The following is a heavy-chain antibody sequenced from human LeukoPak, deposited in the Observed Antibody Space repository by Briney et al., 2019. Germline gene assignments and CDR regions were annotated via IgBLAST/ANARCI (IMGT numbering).Heavy chain of an antibody. V-gene: IGHV3-30*18. Sequence: GGSLRLSCAASGFTFSSSGMHWVRQAPGKGLEWVAVISYDGSNKYYADSVKGRFTISRDNSKNTLYLQMNSLRAEDTAVYYCAKDQGSSWYGRYFDYWGQGTLVTVSS. CDR1: GFTFSSSG. J-gene: IGHJ4*02. CDR3: AKDQGSSWYGRYFDY. CDR2: ISYDGSNK. D-gene: IGHD6-13*01.